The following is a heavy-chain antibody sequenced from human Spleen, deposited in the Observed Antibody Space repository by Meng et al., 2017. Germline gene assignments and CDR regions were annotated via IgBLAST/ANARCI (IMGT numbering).Heavy chain of an antibody. J-gene: IGHJ4*02. D-gene: IGHD6-19*01. CDR1: GGSFSKYT. CDR3: AREAVAFYFDY. CDR2: FVPILGAT. Sequence: QVQLVQSGTEVKKPGSSVKVSCKASGGSFSKYTISWVRQAPGQGLEWMGRFVPILGATIYAPNFQGRVTITADISTTTAYMELSSLRSDDTAVYYCAREAVAFYFDYWGQGTLVTVSS. V-gene: IGHV1-69*08.